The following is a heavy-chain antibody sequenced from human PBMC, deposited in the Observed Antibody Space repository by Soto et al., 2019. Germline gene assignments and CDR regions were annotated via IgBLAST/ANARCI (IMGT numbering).Heavy chain of an antibody. Sequence: SETLSLTCPVSGGSLSSYYWSWLRPPPGKGLEWIGYIYYSGSTNYNPSLKSRVTISVDTSKNQFSLKLSSVTAADTAVYYCARQGWSSSWRYIWFDPWGQGTLVTVSS. CDR2: IYYSGST. V-gene: IGHV4-59*08. J-gene: IGHJ5*02. CDR1: GGSLSSYY. CDR3: ARQGWSSSWRYIWFDP. D-gene: IGHD6-13*01.